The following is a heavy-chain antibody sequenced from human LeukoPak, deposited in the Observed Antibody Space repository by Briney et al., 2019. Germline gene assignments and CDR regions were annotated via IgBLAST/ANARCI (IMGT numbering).Heavy chain of an antibody. J-gene: IGHJ4*02. CDR2: IIPIFGTA. CDR1: GGTFSSYA. D-gene: IGHD6-19*01. V-gene: IGHV1-69*06. CDR3: ASAHTTTVAAFDS. Sequence: ASVKVSCKTSGGTFSSYAISWVRRAPGPGLEWLGGIIPIFGTANYALKFQDRVTITANKSTSTAYMYLSSLRSDDAAVYYCASAHTTTVAAFDSWGQGTLVTVSS.